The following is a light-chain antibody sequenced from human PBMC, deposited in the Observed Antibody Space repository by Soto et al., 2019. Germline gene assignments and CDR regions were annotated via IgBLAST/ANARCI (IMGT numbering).Light chain of an antibody. J-gene: IGKJ5*01. CDR2: DAS. CDR3: QQRSNWPFT. Sequence: EIVLTQSPATLSLSPGERATLSCRASQSVSSYLAWYQQKPGQAPGLLIYDASDRATGISARFSGSGSGTDFTLTISSLEPEDFAVYYCQQRSNWPFTFGQGTRLEIK. V-gene: IGKV3-11*01. CDR1: QSVSSY.